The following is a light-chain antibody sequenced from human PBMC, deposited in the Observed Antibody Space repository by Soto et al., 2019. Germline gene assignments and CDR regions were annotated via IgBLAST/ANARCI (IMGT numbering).Light chain of an antibody. Sequence: DIVMTQSPDSLAVSLGERATFHCKSSQSVLYSSNNTNYLAWYQQKPGQPPKLLIYWASTRESGVPDRFSGSGSGTDFALTISSRQAEDGAVYYCQQYYSTPLTFGGGTKVESK. CDR1: QSVLYSSNNTNY. V-gene: IGKV4-1*01. CDR3: QQYYSTPLT. CDR2: WAS. J-gene: IGKJ4*01.